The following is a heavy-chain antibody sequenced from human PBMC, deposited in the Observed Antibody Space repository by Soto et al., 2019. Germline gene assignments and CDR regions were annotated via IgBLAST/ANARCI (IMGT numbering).Heavy chain of an antibody. CDR2: INPSGGST. J-gene: IGHJ6*02. V-gene: IGHV1-46*03. CDR1: GYTFTSYY. CDR3: ARGETIVVVPAAIFYGMYV. D-gene: IGHD2-2*01. Sequence: GASVKVSCKASGYTFTSYYMHWVRQAPGQGLEWMGIINPSGGSTSYAQKFQGRVTMTRDTSTSTVYMELSSLRSEDTAVYYCARGETIVVVPAAIFYGMYVWGQGTTVTVSS.